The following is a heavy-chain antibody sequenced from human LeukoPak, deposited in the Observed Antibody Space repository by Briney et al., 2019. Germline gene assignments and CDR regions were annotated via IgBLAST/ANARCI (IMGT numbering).Heavy chain of an antibody. Sequence: ASVKVSCKASGYTFTDYYMHWVRQAPGQGLEWMGWINPDTGATNYAQKFQGRVSMTRDTSINTAYMDLTRLRPDDTAIYYCARVCSGGSCYVPPFDYWGQGTLVTVSS. CDR2: INPDTGAT. V-gene: IGHV1-2*02. CDR3: ARVCSGGSCYVPPFDY. CDR1: GYTFTDYY. D-gene: IGHD2-15*01. J-gene: IGHJ4*02.